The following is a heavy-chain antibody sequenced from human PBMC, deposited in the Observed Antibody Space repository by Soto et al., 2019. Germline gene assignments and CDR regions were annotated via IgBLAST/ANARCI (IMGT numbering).Heavy chain of an antibody. Sequence: GGSLRLSCTASGFLVSDTYVNWVRQAPGKGLEWVSVISNRGDTHYADSVRGRFSLSRDIADNTLHLQMNNLRVEDTAVYYCAREPRYCRGGSCSITGDAFDIWGQGTMVTVSS. CDR3: AREPRYCRGGSCSITGDAFDI. V-gene: IGHV3-66*01. CDR2: ISNRGDT. J-gene: IGHJ3*02. D-gene: IGHD2-15*01. CDR1: GFLVSDTY.